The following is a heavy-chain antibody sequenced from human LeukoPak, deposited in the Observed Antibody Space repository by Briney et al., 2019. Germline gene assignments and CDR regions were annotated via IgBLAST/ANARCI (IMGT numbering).Heavy chain of an antibody. CDR1: GYTFTNYG. V-gene: IGHV1-18*01. Sequence: ASVKVSCKASGYTFTNYGISWVRQAPGQGLEWMGWISAYNGNTNYAQKLQGRVTMTTDTSTSTAYMELRSLRSDDTAVYYCARLEQQLAPTDYWGQEPWSPSPQ. CDR3: ARLEQQLAPTDY. J-gene: IGHJ4*01. D-gene: IGHD6-13*01. CDR2: ISAYNGNT.